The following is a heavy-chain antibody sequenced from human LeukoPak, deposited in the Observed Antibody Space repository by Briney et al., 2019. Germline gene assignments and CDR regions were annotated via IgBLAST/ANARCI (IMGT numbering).Heavy chain of an antibody. J-gene: IGHJ4*02. CDR3: AALGVGATEYFDY. CDR1: GFTFTSSA. Sequence: SVKVSCKASGFTFTSSAVQWVRQARGQRLEWIGWIVVGSGNTNYAQKFQERVTITRDMSTSTAYMELSSLRSEDTAVYYCAALGVGATEYFDYWGQGTLVTVSS. V-gene: IGHV1-58*01. CDR2: IVVGSGNT. D-gene: IGHD1-26*01.